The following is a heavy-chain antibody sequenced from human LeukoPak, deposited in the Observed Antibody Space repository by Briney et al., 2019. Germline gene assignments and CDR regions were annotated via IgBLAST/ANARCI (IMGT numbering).Heavy chain of an antibody. CDR3: TTDEDWNYARKDV. CDR2: TVSEIDGWTT. Sequence: PGGFLRLSCAASGFTFNYAWMSWVRQVPGKGLEWVGRTVSEIDGWTTDYATPVKGRFTISRDDSKSTLYLQMNSLKIEDAAVYYCTTDEDWNYARKDVWGQGATVIVSS. V-gene: IGHV3-15*04. J-gene: IGHJ6*02. CDR1: GFTFNYAW. D-gene: IGHD1-7*01.